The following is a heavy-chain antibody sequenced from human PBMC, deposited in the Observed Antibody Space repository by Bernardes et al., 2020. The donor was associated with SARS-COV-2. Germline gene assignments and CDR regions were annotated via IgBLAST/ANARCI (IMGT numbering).Heavy chain of an antibody. CDR2: IWYDGSNK. CDR3: ARDLSGVAGYFDY. V-gene: IGHV3-33*01. CDR1: GFTFRSYG. J-gene: IGHJ4*02. D-gene: IGHD6-19*01. Sequence: GGSLRLSCAASGFTFRSYGMHWVRQAPGKGLEWVAVIWYDGSNKYYTDSVKGRFTISRDNSKNTLYLQMNSLRAEDTAVYYCARDLSGVAGYFDYWGQGTLGNVSS.